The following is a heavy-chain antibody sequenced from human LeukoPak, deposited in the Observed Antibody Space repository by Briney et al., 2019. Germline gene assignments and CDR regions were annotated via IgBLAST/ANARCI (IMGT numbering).Heavy chain of an antibody. V-gene: IGHV4-59*01. CDR3: ARVGSGGAWFDF. Sequence: SETLSLTCTVSSVSLTNYYWSRIRQPPGKGLEWIGYIFFSGTTNYNPSLKSRVTISVDTSKNQFSLKMTSVTAADTAVYFCARVGSGGAWFDFWGQGTLVTVSS. J-gene: IGHJ4*02. CDR1: SVSLTNYY. CDR2: IFFSGTT. D-gene: IGHD6-19*01.